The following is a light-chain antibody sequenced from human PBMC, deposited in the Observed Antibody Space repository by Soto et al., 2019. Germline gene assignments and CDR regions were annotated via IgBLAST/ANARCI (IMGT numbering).Light chain of an antibody. Sequence: EIAMTQSPVTLSASPGERVTLSCRASQSVNINLAWYRQRPGRAPRVLIYGATTRASGIPDRFSGSGSGTDFTLTISSLEPDDFALYYCQQYKDWPPLTFGGGTRVEIK. CDR2: GAT. V-gene: IGKV3D-15*01. CDR1: QSVNIN. CDR3: QQYKDWPPLT. J-gene: IGKJ4*01.